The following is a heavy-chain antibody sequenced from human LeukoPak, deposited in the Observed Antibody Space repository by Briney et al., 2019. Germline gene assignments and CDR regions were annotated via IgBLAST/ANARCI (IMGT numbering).Heavy chain of an antibody. CDR2: IKQDGSEE. Sequence: GGSLRLSCAASGFTFSSHWMSWVRQAPGKGLEWVANIKQDGSEEYYVDSLKGRFTISRDNAKNSLYLQVNSLRAEDTAMYYCARTGYDSSGYLDFWGQGTLVTVSS. D-gene: IGHD3-22*01. CDR1: GFTFSSHW. J-gene: IGHJ4*02. V-gene: IGHV3-7*01. CDR3: ARTGYDSSGYLDF.